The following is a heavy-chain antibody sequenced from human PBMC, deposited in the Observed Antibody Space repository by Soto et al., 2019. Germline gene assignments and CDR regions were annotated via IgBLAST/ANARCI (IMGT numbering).Heavy chain of an antibody. J-gene: IGHJ3*01. CDR3: ARRLTLATTTGDAFVL. CDR2: IYYSGST. D-gene: IGHD4-17*01. V-gene: IGHV4-59*01. CDR1: SGSIINYD. Sequence: QVQLQESGPGLVKPSETLSLTCTVSSGSIINYDWSWIRQPPGKGLEWFGFIYYSGSTNYNSFLKSRVTISVDMSRRQPSRKPTPVTAADTAVYFWARRLTLATTTGDAFVLWGQGTMVTVSS.